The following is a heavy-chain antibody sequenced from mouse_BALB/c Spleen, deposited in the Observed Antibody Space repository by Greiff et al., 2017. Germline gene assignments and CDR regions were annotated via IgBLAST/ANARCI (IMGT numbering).Heavy chain of an antibody. D-gene: IGHD1-1*02. Sequence: VQLQQSGPELVKPGASVKISCKASGYAFSSSWMNWVKQRPGQGLEWIGRIYPGDGDTNYNGKFKGKATLTADKSSSTAYMQLSSLTSVDSAVYFCARKKYGPYAMDYWGQGTSVTVSS. CDR3: ARKKYGPYAMDY. V-gene: IGHV1-82*01. CDR2: IYPGDGDT. CDR1: GYAFSSSW. J-gene: IGHJ4*01.